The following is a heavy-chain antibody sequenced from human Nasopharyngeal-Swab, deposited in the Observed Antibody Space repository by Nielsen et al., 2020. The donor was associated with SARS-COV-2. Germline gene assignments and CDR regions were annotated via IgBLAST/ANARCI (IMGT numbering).Heavy chain of an antibody. V-gene: IGHV4-59*12. D-gene: IGHD6-13*01. CDR3: AREHGIAAAGTGGMDV. J-gene: IGHJ6*02. CDR2: IYYSGST. Sequence: WIRQPPRKGLEWIGYIYYSGSTNYNPSLKSRVTISVDTSKNQFSLKLSSVTAADTAVYYCAREHGIAAAGTGGMDVWGQGTTVTVSS.